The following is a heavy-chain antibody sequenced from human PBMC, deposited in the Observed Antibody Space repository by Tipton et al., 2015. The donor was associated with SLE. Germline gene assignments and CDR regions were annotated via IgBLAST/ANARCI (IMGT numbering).Heavy chain of an antibody. Sequence: SLRLSCAASGFTFSSYAMSWVRQAPGKGLEWVAFIRYDGSNKYYADSVKGRFTISRDNSKNTLYLQMNSLRAEDTAVYYCAKGRRGDAYGMDVWGQGTTVTVSS. J-gene: IGHJ6*02. D-gene: IGHD3-16*01. CDR3: AKGRRGDAYGMDV. CDR1: GFTFSSYA. V-gene: IGHV3-30*02. CDR2: IRYDGSNK.